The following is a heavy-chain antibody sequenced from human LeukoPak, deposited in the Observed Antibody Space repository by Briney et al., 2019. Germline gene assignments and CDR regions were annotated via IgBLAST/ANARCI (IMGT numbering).Heavy chain of an antibody. CDR1: GYSFTSYW. V-gene: IGHV5-51*01. Sequence: GESLKISCKGSGYSFTSYWIGWVRQMPGKGLEWMGIIYPGDSDTRYIPSFQGQVTISADKSISTAYLQWSSLKASDTAMYYCARSKIAAAGTRPYYYGMDVWGQGTTVTVSS. J-gene: IGHJ6*02. CDR3: ARSKIAAAGTRPYYYGMDV. CDR2: IYPGDSDT. D-gene: IGHD6-13*01.